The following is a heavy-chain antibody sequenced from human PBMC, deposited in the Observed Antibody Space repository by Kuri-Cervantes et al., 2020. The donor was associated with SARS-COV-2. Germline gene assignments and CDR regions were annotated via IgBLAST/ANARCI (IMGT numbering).Heavy chain of an antibody. J-gene: IGHJ6*02. D-gene: IGHD6-13*01. CDR1: GGPISSYH. CDR2: INNSGST. Sequence: SETLSLTCNVSGGPISSYHWSWIRQPPGKGLEWIGNINNSGSTNYNPSLKSRVTISVDTSKNKFSLKLSSVTAADTAVYYCARVECSSWNNYYYGMDVWGQGTMVTVSS. CDR3: ARVECSSWNNYYYGMDV. V-gene: IGHV4-59*08.